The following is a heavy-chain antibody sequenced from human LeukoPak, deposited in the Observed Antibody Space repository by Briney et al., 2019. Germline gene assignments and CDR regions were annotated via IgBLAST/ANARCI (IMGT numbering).Heavy chain of an antibody. D-gene: IGHD1-26*01. J-gene: IGHJ3*02. V-gene: IGHV3-66*02. CDR3: ARDHSGSYQRAFDI. CDR2: IYGGGST. CDR1: GFTFSNDA. Sequence: GGSLRLSCAASGFTFSNDAMGWVRQAPGKGLEWVSVIYGGGSTNYADSVKGRFTISRDNSKNTLYLQMNSLRAEDTAVYYCARDHSGSYQRAFDIWGQGTMVTVSS.